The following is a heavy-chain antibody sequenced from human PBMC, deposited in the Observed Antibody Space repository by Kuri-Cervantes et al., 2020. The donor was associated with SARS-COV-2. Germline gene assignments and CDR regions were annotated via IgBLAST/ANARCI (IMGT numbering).Heavy chain of an antibody. Sequence: SETLSLTCTVSGGSISSYYWSWIRQPAGKGLEWIGRIYTSGSTNYNPSLKSRVTMSVDTSKNQLSLKLSSVTAADTAVYYCARVKGDDFWSGRQSDAFDIWGQGTMVTVSS. D-gene: IGHD3-3*01. CDR3: ARVKGDDFWSGRQSDAFDI. CDR1: GGSISSYY. CDR2: IYTSGST. J-gene: IGHJ3*02. V-gene: IGHV4-4*07.